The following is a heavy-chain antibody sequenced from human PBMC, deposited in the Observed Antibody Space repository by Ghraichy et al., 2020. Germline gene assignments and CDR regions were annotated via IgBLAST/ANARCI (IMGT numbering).Heavy chain of an antibody. CDR2: IYQTGTT. D-gene: IGHD6-19*01. CDR3: ARASGIAVGGSDS. J-gene: IGHJ4*02. Sequence: SETLSLTCNVSGDSINNNYWTWIRQPPGKGLEWIGYIYQTGTTNYSPSLKSRVTISLDTPKNQFSLRLNSVTAVDTAVYFCARASGIAVGGSDSWGQGTLVTVSS. V-gene: IGHV4-59*01. CDR1: GDSINNNY.